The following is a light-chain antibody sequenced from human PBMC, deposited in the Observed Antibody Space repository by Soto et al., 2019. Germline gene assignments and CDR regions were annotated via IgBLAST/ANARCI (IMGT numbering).Light chain of an antibody. J-gene: IGKJ5*01. CDR3: QQRSDWPIT. V-gene: IGKV3-11*01. CDR1: QSVGSY. CDR2: DAS. Sequence: EFVLTQSPATLSLSPGERATLSCRASQSVGSYLVWYQHKPGQARRLLIYDASNRATGIPARFSGSGSGTDFTLTISRLEPEDFAVYFCQQRSDWPITFGQGTRLDMK.